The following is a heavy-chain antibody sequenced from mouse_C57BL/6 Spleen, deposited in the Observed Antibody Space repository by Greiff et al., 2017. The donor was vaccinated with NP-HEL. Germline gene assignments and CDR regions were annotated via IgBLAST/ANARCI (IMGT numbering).Heavy chain of an antibody. CDR2: IDPEDGET. V-gene: IGHV14-2*01. D-gene: IGHD1-1*01. J-gene: IGHJ3*01. Sequence: EVQLQQSGAELVKPGASVKLSCTASGFNIKDYYMHWVKQRTEQGLEWIGRIDPEDGETKYAPKVQGKATITADTSSNTAYLPLSSLTSEDTSVYYFARVDYCGSPWFAYWGQGTLVTVSA. CDR3: ARVDYCGSPWFAY. CDR1: GFNIKDYY.